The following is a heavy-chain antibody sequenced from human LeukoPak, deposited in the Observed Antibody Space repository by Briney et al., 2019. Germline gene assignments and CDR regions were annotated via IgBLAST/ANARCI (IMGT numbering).Heavy chain of an antibody. V-gene: IGHV4-4*07. CDR3: AREITMVRGVMLFFDY. CDR2: IYTSGST. CDR1: GGSISSYY. Sequence: SETLSLTCTVSGGSISSYYWSWIRQAAGKGLEWIGRIYTSGSTNYNPSLKSRVTMSVDTSKNQFSLKLSSVTAADTAVYYCAREITMVRGVMLFFDYWGQGTLITVSS. J-gene: IGHJ4*02. D-gene: IGHD3-10*01.